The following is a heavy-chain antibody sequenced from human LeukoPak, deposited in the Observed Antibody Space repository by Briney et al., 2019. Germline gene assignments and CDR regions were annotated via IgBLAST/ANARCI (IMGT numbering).Heavy chain of an antibody. Sequence: GGSLRLSCAASAFTFSIYWMSWVRQAPRKGLEWVANIKEDGSEQYYVDSLKGRFTISRDNAKNSLYPQMNSLRAEDTAVYYCVRDSYSRDLDYWGQGTLVTVSS. V-gene: IGHV3-7*01. CDR3: VRDSYSRDLDY. CDR1: AFTFSIYW. CDR2: IKEDGSEQ. D-gene: IGHD3-22*01. J-gene: IGHJ4*02.